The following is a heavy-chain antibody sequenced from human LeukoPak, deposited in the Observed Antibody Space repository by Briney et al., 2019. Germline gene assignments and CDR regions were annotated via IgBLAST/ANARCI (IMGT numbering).Heavy chain of an antibody. CDR1: GFTFSSYS. V-gene: IGHV3-21*01. Sequence: PGGSLRLSCAASGFTFSSYSMNWVRQAPGKGLEWVSSISSSSSYIYYADSVKGRFTISRDNAKNSLYLQMNSLRAGDTSVYYCARVVAAAAADYWGQGTLVTVSS. CDR2: ISSSSSYI. CDR3: ARVVAAAAADY. J-gene: IGHJ4*02. D-gene: IGHD6-13*01.